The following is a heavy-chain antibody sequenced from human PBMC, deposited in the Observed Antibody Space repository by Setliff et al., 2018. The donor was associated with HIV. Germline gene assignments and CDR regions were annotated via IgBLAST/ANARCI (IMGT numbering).Heavy chain of an antibody. CDR3: ARGLRSSWYNYYYYMDV. Sequence: PSETLSLTCAVYGGSFSGYYWSWIRQPPGKGLEWIGEINHSGSTNYNPSLKSRVTISVGTSKNQFSLKLSSVTAADTAVYYCARGLRSSWYNYYYYMDVWGKGTTVTVSS. CDR1: GGSFSGYY. D-gene: IGHD6-13*01. J-gene: IGHJ6*03. CDR2: INHSGST. V-gene: IGHV4-34*01.